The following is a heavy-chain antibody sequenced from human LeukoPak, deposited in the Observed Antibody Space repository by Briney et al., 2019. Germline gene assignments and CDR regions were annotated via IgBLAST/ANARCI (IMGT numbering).Heavy chain of an antibody. Sequence: SETLSLTCAVSGYSISSSSWWGWIRQPPGKGLDWIGFIYDSGSTYYNPSLKSRLTMSVDTSKNQFSLKLSSVTAADTAVYYCARTQFVVVPAAMSVYFDYWGQGTLVTVSS. CDR1: GYSISSSSW. V-gene: IGHV4-28*01. CDR2: IYDSGST. CDR3: ARTQFVVVPAAMSVYFDY. D-gene: IGHD2-2*01. J-gene: IGHJ4*02.